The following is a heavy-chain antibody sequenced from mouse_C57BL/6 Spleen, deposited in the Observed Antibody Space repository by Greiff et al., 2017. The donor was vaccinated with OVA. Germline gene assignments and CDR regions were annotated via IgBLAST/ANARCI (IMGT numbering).Heavy chain of an antibody. CDR3: VSNYCDY. CDR1: GFSFNTYA. CDR2: IRSTSNNYAT. V-gene: IGHV10-1*01. J-gene: IGHJ2*01. Sequence: EVQRVESGGGLVQPKGSLKLSCAASGFSFNTYAMNWVRQAPGKGLEWVARIRSTSNNYATYYADSVKDRFTISRADSESMLYLQMNNLKTEDTAMYDCVSNYCDYGGQGTTLTVSS.